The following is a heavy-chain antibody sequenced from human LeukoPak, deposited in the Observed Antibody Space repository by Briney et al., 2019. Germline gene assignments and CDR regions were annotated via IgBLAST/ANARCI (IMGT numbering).Heavy chain of an antibody. D-gene: IGHD1-14*01. CDR3: ARDVLAAGATGTFDI. V-gene: IGHV3-7*03. Sequence: GGSLRLSCAASGFTFSSYAMSWVRQAPGKGLEWVANIKQDGSEKYYVDSVKGRFTISRDNAKTSLYLQMNSLRAEDTAVYYCARDVLAAGATGTFDIWGQGTMVTVSS. CDR1: GFTFSSYA. CDR2: IKQDGSEK. J-gene: IGHJ3*02.